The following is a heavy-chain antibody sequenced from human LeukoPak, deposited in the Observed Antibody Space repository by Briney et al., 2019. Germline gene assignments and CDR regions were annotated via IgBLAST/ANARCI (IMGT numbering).Heavy chain of an antibody. CDR3: ARDPYYYDSSGKNAFDI. CDR1: GGSISSYY. V-gene: IGHV4-4*07. J-gene: IGHJ3*02. CDR2: IYTSGST. D-gene: IGHD3-22*01. Sequence: PSETLSLTCTVSGGSISSYYWSWIRQPAGKGREWIGRIYTSGSTNYNPSLKSRVTMSVDTSKNQFSLKLSSVTAADTAVYYCARDPYYYDSSGKNAFDIWGQGTMVTVSS.